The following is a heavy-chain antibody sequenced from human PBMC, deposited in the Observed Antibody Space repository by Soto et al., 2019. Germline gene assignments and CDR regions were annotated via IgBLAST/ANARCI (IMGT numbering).Heavy chain of an antibody. CDR3: ARDISGYSGYA. Sequence: SVKVSCKASGGTFSSYTISWVRQAPGQGLEWMGRIIPILGIANYAQKFQGRVTITADKSTSTAYMELSSLRSEDTAVYYCARDISGYSGYAWGQGTLVTVSS. CDR1: GGTFSSYT. D-gene: IGHD5-12*01. V-gene: IGHV1-69*04. CDR2: IIPILGIA. J-gene: IGHJ5*02.